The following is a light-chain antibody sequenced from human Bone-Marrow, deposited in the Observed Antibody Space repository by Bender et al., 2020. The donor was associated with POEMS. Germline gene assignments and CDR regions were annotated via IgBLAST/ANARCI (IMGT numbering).Light chain of an antibody. CDR3: QVWDSSSDHWV. J-gene: IGLJ3*02. CDR1: NIGDRR. Sequence: SYVLTQPPSLSVAPGQTASITCGGANIGDRRVHWYQQKPGQAPVLVVYADSDRPSGIPERFSGSNSGNTATLTISRVEAGDEADYYCQVWDSSSDHWVFGGGTKLTAL. CDR2: ADS. V-gene: IGLV3-21*02.